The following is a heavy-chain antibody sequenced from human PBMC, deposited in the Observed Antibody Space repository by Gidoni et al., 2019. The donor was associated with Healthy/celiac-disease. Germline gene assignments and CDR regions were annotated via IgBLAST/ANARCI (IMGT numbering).Heavy chain of an antibody. V-gene: IGHV3-23*01. J-gene: IGHJ4*02. Sequence: EVQLLESGGGLVQPGGSLRLSCAASGFTLSSYALSWVRQAQGKGLEGVSAISGSGGSTYYADSVKGRFTISRDNSKNTLYLQMNSLRAEDTAVYYCAKDLEPRVFDYWGQGTLVTVSS. CDR2: ISGSGGST. CDR1: GFTLSSYA. CDR3: AKDLEPRVFDY. D-gene: IGHD6-13*01.